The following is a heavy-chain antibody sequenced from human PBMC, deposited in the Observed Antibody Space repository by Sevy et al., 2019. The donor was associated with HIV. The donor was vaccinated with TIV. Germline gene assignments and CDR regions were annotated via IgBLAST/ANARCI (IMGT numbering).Heavy chain of an antibody. D-gene: IGHD6-6*01. J-gene: IGHJ4*02. CDR3: ARVGLFEKSESQYRFMDY. CDR1: GFTFTTYW. V-gene: IGHV3-7*01. Sequence: RGYLRLSCAASGFTFTTYWMTWVRQAPGKGLEGVANINQDGSKINYVDSVKGRFIISRDNAKKSLYVQMNSLRADDTDVYYCARVGLFEKSESQYRFMDYWGQGTLVTVSS. CDR2: INQDGSKI.